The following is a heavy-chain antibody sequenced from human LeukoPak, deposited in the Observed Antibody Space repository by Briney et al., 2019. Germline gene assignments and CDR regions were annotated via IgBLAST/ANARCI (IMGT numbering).Heavy chain of an antibody. Sequence: ASVNVSCKASGYTFTSYDINWVRQATGQGLEWMGWMNPNSGNTGYAQKFQGRVTMTRNTSISTAYMELSSLRSEDTAVYYCARYSSGWYTNWFDPWGQGTLVTVSS. V-gene: IGHV1-8*01. CDR2: MNPNSGNT. CDR1: GYTFTSYD. CDR3: ARYSSGWYTNWFDP. D-gene: IGHD6-19*01. J-gene: IGHJ5*02.